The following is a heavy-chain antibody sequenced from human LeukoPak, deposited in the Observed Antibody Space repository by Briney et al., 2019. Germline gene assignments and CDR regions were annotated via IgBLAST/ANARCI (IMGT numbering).Heavy chain of an antibody. V-gene: IGHV4-59*05. Sequence: PSETLSLTCTVSGGSISSYYWSWIRQPPGKGLEWIGSIYYSGSTYYNPSLKSRVTISVDASKNQFSLKLSSVTAADTAVYYCASGGYCSGGSCSWGQGTLVTVSS. CDR3: ASGGYCSGGSCS. D-gene: IGHD2-15*01. CDR1: GGSISSYY. J-gene: IGHJ5*02. CDR2: IYYSGST.